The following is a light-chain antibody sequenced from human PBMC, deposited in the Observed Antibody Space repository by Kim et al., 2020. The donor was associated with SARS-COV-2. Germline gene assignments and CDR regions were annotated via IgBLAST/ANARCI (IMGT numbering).Light chain of an antibody. Sequence: GRGLTSSCSRRSSNIASNYVYWSQQLPGTAPKLLIYRNNQRPSGVPDRFSGSKSGTSASLAISGLRSEYEADYYCAAWDYSLSGWVFGGGTQLTVL. V-gene: IGLV1-47*01. CDR1: SSNIASNY. CDR2: RNN. CDR3: AAWDYSLSGWV. J-gene: IGLJ3*02.